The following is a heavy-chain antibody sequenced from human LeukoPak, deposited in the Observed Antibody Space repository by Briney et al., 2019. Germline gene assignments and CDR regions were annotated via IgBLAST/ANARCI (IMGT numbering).Heavy chain of an antibody. CDR2: IYHSGST. D-gene: IGHD5-24*01. J-gene: IGHJ5*02. Sequence: SETLSLTCTVSGYSISSGYYWGWIRQPPGKGLEWIGSIYHSGSTYYNPSLKSRVTISVDTSKNQFSLKLSSVTAADTAVYYCARVKGWPPGWFDPWGQGTLATVSS. V-gene: IGHV4-38-2*02. CDR1: GYSISSGYY. CDR3: ARVKGWPPGWFDP.